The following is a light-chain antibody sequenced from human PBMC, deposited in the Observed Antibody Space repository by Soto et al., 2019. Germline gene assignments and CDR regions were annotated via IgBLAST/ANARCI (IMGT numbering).Light chain of an antibody. Sequence: AIQMTQSPSSLSAYVVDRVTITCRASQGIRNDLGWYQQRPGNAPKLLIYAASTLQSGVPSRFSGSGSGRAFSLTISSLQPEDLAMYHWLQHYNFPYSFGQVTKLDIK. CDR1: QGIRND. V-gene: IGKV1-6*01. CDR2: AAS. CDR3: LQHYNFPYS. J-gene: IGKJ2*01.